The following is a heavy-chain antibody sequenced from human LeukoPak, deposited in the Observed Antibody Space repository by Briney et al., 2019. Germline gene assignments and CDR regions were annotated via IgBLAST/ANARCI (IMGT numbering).Heavy chain of an antibody. Sequence: PGRSLRLSCTASGFTFGDYAMSWVRQAPGKGLEWVGFIRSKAYGGTTEYAASVKGRITISRDDSKSIVYLQLSSLKTEDTAVYYCTRDGPEVDDWGQGTLVTVSS. V-gene: IGHV3-49*04. CDR1: GFTFGDYA. CDR2: IRSKAYGGTT. CDR3: TRDGPEVDD. J-gene: IGHJ4*02.